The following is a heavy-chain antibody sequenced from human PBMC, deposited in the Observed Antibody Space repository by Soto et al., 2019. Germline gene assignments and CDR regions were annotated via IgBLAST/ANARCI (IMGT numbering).Heavy chain of an antibody. V-gene: IGHV4-31*02. CDR3: ARSTGTYFDY. Sequence: PSETLSLTCNFSCGSIISGGFFWNWIRQHPGKGLEWIGYIYYTGGTDYNPSLKSRVTISRDTSKNHLSLILGSVTAADTAMYYCARSTGTYFDYWGQGTPVTVSS. J-gene: IGHJ4*02. CDR1: CGSIISGGFF. CDR2: IYYTGGT. D-gene: IGHD1-1*01.